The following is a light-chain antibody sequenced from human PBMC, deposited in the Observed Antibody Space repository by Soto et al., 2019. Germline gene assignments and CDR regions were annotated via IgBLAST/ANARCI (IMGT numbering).Light chain of an antibody. CDR2: GNS. CDR1: SSNIGAGYD. J-gene: IGLJ2*01. V-gene: IGLV1-40*01. CDR3: QSYDSGVV. Sequence: QSVLTQPPSVSGAPGQRVTISCTGSSSNIGAGYDVHWYQQLPGTAPKLLIYGNSNRPSGVPDRFSGSKSGTSASLAITGLQAEDEADYYCQSYDSGVVFGGGTKLTVL.